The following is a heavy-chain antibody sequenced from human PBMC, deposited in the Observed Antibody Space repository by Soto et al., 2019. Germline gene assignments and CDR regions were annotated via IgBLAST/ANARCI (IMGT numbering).Heavy chain of an antibody. Sequence: PGGSLRLSCAASGFTFSSYGMHWVRQAPGKGLEWVAVIWYDGSNKYYADSVKGRFTISRDNSKNTLYLQMNSLRAEDTAVYYCARDRGGELFYGMDVWGQGTTVTVSS. V-gene: IGHV3-33*01. CDR1: GFTFSSYG. CDR3: ARDRGGELFYGMDV. D-gene: IGHD3-10*01. J-gene: IGHJ6*02. CDR2: IWYDGSNK.